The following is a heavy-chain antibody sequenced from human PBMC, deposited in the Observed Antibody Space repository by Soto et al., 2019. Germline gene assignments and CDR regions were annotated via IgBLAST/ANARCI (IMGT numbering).Heavy chain of an antibody. CDR2: MSGSGDDT. Sequence: GGSLRLSCAASGFIFSKYAMNWVRQAPGKGLEWVSTMSGSGDDTYYADSVKGRFTISRDNSKNTVYLQMNSLRADDTAVYYCAKDLTHCSTTSCYTPAYWGQGTPVTVSS. V-gene: IGHV3-23*01. D-gene: IGHD2-2*02. CDR3: AKDLTHCSTTSCYTPAY. CDR1: GFIFSKYA. J-gene: IGHJ4*02.